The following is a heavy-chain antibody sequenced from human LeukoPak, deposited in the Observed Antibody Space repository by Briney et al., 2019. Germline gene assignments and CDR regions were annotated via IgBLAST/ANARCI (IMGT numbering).Heavy chain of an antibody. Sequence: GGSLRLSCVVSGFTFNRCWMNWVRQAPGKGLEWVAHINPDGRDTYYVDSVKGRFTISRDNAQNSMYLQMNSLRDEDTAVYYCARYCSGGSCYQYYYGMDVWGQGTTVTVSS. J-gene: IGHJ6*02. V-gene: IGHV3-7*01. CDR2: INPDGRDT. CDR1: GFTFNRCW. CDR3: ARYCSGGSCYQYYYGMDV. D-gene: IGHD2-15*01.